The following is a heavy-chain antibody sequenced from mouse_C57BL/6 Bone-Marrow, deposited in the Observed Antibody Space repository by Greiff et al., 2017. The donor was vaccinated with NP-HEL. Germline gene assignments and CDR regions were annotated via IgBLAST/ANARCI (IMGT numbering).Heavy chain of an antibody. D-gene: IGHD2-3*01. CDR3: AREGYSTFDY. CDR2: IDPSASYT. CDR1: GYTFTSYW. J-gene: IGHJ2*01. V-gene: IGHV1-50*01. Sequence: QVQLKQPGAELVKPGASVKLSCKASGYTFTSYWMQWVKQRPGQGLEWIGEIDPSASYTNYNQKFKGKATLTVDTSSSTAYMQLSSLTSEDSAVYYCAREGYSTFDYWGQGTTLTVSS.